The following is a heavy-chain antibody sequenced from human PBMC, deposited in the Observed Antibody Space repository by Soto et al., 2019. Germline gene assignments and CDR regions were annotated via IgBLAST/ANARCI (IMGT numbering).Heavy chain of an antibody. D-gene: IGHD5-18*01. Sequence: ASVKVSCKASGGTFSSYAISWVRQAPGQGLEWMGGIIPIFGTANYAQKFQGRVTITADESTSTAYMELSSLRSEDTAVYYCARAQQRGYSYGDVYYYYYGMDVWGQGTTVTVSS. CDR3: ARAQQRGYSYGDVYYYYYGMDV. CDR2: IIPIFGTA. V-gene: IGHV1-69*13. CDR1: GGTFSSYA. J-gene: IGHJ6*02.